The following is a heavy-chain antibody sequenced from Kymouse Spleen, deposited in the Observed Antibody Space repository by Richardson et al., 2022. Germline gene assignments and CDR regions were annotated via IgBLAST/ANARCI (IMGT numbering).Heavy chain of an antibody. CDR3: ARDTWNPYYYYYYGMDV. Sequence: EVQLVESGGGLVQPGGSLRLSCAASGFTFSSYWMHWVRQAPGKGLVWVSRINSDGSSTSYADSVKGRFTISRDNAKNTLYLQMNSLRAEDTAVYYCARDTWNPYYYYYYGMDVWGQGTTVTVSS. CDR1: GFTFSSYW. CDR2: INSDGSST. D-gene: IGHD1-1*01,IGHD1-20*01,IGHD1-7*01. V-gene: IGHV3-74*01. J-gene: IGHJ6*02.